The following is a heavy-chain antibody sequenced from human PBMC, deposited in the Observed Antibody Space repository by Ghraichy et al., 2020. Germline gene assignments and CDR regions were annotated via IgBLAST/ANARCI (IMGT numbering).Heavy chain of an antibody. V-gene: IGHV3-23*01. CDR3: ARDGTTLRFDY. CDR1: GLAFSSYA. D-gene: IGHD4-17*01. J-gene: IGHJ4*02. Sequence: LSLTCAASGLAFSSYAMSWVRQAPGKGLEWVSAISDSGTETYYADSVKGRFTISRDNSKNTLYLQMNSLRAEDTALYYCARDGTTLRFDYWGQGTLVTVSS. CDR2: ISDSGTET.